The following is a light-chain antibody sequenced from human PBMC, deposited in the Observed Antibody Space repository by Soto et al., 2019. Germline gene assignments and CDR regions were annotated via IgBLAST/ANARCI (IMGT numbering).Light chain of an antibody. Sequence: QSALTQPASVSGSPGQWITISCTGTTSNVGGYNFVSWYQQHPGKAPKLRIFDVSNRPSGVSSRFSGSKSGNTASLTISGLQAEDEAAYYCASYTSSSTSLGFVVFGGGTKLTV. CDR3: ASYTSSSTSLGFVV. V-gene: IGLV2-14*01. CDR2: DVS. CDR1: TSNVGGYNF. J-gene: IGLJ2*01.